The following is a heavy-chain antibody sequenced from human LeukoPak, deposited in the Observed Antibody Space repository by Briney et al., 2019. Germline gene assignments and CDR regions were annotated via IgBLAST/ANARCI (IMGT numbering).Heavy chain of an antibody. CDR1: GDSINSGPYY. CDR3: ARDMDV. J-gene: IGHJ6*02. Sequence: SETLSLTCTVSGDSINSGPYYWSWIRQPPGKGLEWIGYIFYSGSTNYNPSLKSRVTVSVDTSKNQFSLKLSSVTAADSAVYYCARDMDVWGQGTTVTVSS. CDR2: IFYSGST. V-gene: IGHV4-61*01.